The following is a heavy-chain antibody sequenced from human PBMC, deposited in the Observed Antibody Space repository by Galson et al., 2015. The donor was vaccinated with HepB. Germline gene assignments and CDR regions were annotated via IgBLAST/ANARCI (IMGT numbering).Heavy chain of an antibody. V-gene: IGHV1-18*01. Sequence: SVKVSCKASGYIFINYGISWVRQAPGQGLEWMGWTSASNRPTNYEQKVQGRVTLTTDTSTTTAYMELRSLRSDDTAVYFCAGNNSDKAAFDIWGQGTMITVSS. CDR1: GYIFINYG. CDR2: TSASNRPT. J-gene: IGHJ3*02. D-gene: IGHD1/OR15-1a*01. CDR3: AGNNSDKAAFDI.